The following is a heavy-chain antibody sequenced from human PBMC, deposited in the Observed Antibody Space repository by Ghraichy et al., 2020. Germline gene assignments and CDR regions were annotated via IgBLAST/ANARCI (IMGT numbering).Heavy chain of an antibody. Sequence: GSLRLSCAASGFTFSSYAMSWVRQAPGKGLEWVSAISGSGGSTYYADSVKGRFTISRDNSKNTLYLQMNSLRAEDTDVYYCAKLRFLEWLSPLGYWGQGTLVTVSS. V-gene: IGHV3-23*01. CDR3: AKLRFLEWLSPLGY. CDR2: ISGSGGST. D-gene: IGHD3-3*01. J-gene: IGHJ4*02. CDR1: GFTFSSYA.